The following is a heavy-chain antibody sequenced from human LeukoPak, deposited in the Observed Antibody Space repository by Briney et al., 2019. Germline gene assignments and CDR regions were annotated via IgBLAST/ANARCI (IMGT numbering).Heavy chain of an antibody. CDR2: INSDGSST. CDR1: GFTFSGYW. J-gene: IGHJ3*02. Sequence: GGSLRLSCAASGFTFSGYWMHWVRQAPGKGLVWVSRINSDGSSTSYADSVKGRFTISRDNAKNTLYLQMNSLRAEDTAVYYCARDYYYGSGSYWGVAFDIWGQGTMVTVSS. D-gene: IGHD3-10*01. V-gene: IGHV3-74*01. CDR3: ARDYYYGSGSYWGVAFDI.